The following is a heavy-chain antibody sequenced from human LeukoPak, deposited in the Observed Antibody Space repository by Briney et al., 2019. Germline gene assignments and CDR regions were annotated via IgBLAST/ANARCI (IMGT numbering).Heavy chain of an antibody. V-gene: IGHV1-2*02. Sequence: GASVKVSCKASGYTFTGYYMHWVRQAPGQGLEWMGWINPNSGGTNYAQKFQGRVTMTRDTSISTAYMELSGLRSDDTAVYYCASLPNYDFWSGSFDYWGQGTLVTVSS. CDR3: ASLPNYDFWSGSFDY. D-gene: IGHD3-3*01. CDR1: GYTFTGYY. J-gene: IGHJ4*02. CDR2: INPNSGGT.